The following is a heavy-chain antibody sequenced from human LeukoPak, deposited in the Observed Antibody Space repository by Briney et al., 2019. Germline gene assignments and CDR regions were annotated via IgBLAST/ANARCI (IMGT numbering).Heavy chain of an antibody. CDR1: GFTFSGSA. V-gene: IGHV3-73*01. J-gene: IGHJ4*02. CDR3: TSTKLRYFDWLSDYFDY. Sequence: QSGGSLRLSCAASGFTFSGSAMHWVRQASGKGLEWVGRIRSKANSYATAYAASVKGRFTISRDDSKNTAYLQMNSLKTEDTAVYYSTSTKLRYFDWLSDYFDYWGQGTLVTFSS. CDR2: IRSKANSYAT. D-gene: IGHD3-9*01.